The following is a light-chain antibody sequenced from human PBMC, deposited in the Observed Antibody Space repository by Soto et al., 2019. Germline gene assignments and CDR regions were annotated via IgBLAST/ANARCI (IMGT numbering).Light chain of an antibody. CDR2: AAS. J-gene: IGKJ2*03. Sequence: AIRMTQSPSSLSASTGDRVTITSRASQGISSYLAWYQQKPGKAPKLLIYAASTLQSGVPSRFSGSGSGTDCTLTISCLQSEDFATYYCQQYYSYPRFGQGTKLEIK. V-gene: IGKV1-8*01. CDR1: QGISSY. CDR3: QQYYSYPR.